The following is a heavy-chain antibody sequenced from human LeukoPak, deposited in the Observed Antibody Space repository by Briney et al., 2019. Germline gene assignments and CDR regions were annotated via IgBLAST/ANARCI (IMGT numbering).Heavy chain of an antibody. J-gene: IGHJ4*02. CDR1: GFTFSNYW. Sequence: GGSLRLSCAASGFTFSNYWMSWVRQAPGKGLEWVANIKQDGSEKYYVDSVKGRFTISRDNAKNSLYLQMNSLRAEDTAVYYCARAITIFGDGYYYFDYWGQGTLVTVSS. CDR2: IKQDGSEK. CDR3: ARAITIFGDGYYYFDY. V-gene: IGHV3-7*01. D-gene: IGHD3-3*01.